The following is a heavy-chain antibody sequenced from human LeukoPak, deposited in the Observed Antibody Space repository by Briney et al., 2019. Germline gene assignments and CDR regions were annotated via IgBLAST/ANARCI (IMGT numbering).Heavy chain of an antibody. J-gene: IGHJ4*02. CDR1: GYTFTSYY. Sequence: ASVKVSCKASGYTFTSYYMHWVRQAPGQGLEWMGIINPSGGSTSYAQKFQGRVTMTRDMSTSTVYMELRSLRSEDTAVYYCARDRTDYEFWSGYYYFDYWGQGTLVTVSS. CDR3: ARDRTDYEFWSGYYYFDY. V-gene: IGHV1-46*01. D-gene: IGHD3-3*01. CDR2: INPSGGST.